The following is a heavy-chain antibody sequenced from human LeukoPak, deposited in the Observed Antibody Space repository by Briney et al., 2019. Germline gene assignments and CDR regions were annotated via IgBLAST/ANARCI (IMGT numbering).Heavy chain of an antibody. CDR3: ARDSPCYDSRNEGDY. CDR2: INPNSGGT. V-gene: IGHV1-2*06. Sequence: ASVKVSCKASGYTFTGYYMHWVRQAPGQGLEWMGRINPNSGGTNYAQKFQGRVTMTRDTSISTAYMELSRLRSDDTAVYYCARDSPCYDSRNEGDYWGQGTLVTVSS. D-gene: IGHD3-22*01. J-gene: IGHJ4*02. CDR1: GYTFTGYY.